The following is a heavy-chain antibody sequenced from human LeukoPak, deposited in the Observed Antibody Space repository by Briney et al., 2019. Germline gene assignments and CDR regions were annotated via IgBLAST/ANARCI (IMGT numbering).Heavy chain of an antibody. CDR3: ARDPGAFGSGTRGAFDF. V-gene: IGHV4-31*03. D-gene: IGHD3-10*01. CDR2: IYYRGST. CDR1: GDSISGGSYY. J-gene: IGHJ3*01. Sequence: SETLSLTCTVSGDSISGGSYYWNWIRQHPRKGLEWIGHIYYRGSTSYNPSLKSRVTISVDTSKNQFSLKLSSVTAADTAVYFCARDPGAFGSGTRGAFDFWGQGTMVTTSS.